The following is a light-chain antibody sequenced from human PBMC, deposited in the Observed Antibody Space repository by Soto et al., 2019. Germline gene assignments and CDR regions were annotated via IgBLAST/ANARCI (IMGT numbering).Light chain of an antibody. CDR1: SSDVGGYNY. J-gene: IGLJ1*01. Sequence: QSALTQPASVSGSPGQSITISCTGTSSDVGGYNYVSWYQQHPGKAPKLMIYEVSNRPSGVSNRFSGSKSGNTASLTISGLQAEDEADYYCSSYKSSSTLAYVFGTGTKLTVL. V-gene: IGLV2-14*01. CDR2: EVS. CDR3: SSYKSSSTLAYV.